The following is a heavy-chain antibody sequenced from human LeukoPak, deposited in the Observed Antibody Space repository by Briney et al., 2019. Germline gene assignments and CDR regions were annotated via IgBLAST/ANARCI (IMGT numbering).Heavy chain of an antibody. CDR2: INPNSGGT. Sequence: ASVKVSCKASGYTFTGYYMHWVRQAPGQGLEWMGWINPNSGGTNYAQKFQGRVTMTRDTSISTAYMELSRLRSDDTAVYYCARDLYDYVWGSYRYRPDDAFDIWGQGTMVTVSS. V-gene: IGHV1-2*02. D-gene: IGHD3-16*02. J-gene: IGHJ3*02. CDR1: GYTFTGYY. CDR3: ARDLYDYVWGSYRYRPDDAFDI.